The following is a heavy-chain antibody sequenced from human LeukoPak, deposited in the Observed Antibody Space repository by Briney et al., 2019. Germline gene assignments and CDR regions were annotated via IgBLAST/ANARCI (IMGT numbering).Heavy chain of an antibody. J-gene: IGHJ4*02. D-gene: IGHD4-23*01. V-gene: IGHV4-39*01. Sequence: PSETLSLTCTVSGGSISSSSYYWGWLRQPPGKRLEWIGSIYYSGSTYYNPSLKSRVTISVDTSKNEFSLKLSSVTAADTAVYYCARLTLRWVNDYWGQGTLVTVSS. CDR2: IYYSGST. CDR1: GGSISSSSYY. CDR3: ARLTLRWVNDY.